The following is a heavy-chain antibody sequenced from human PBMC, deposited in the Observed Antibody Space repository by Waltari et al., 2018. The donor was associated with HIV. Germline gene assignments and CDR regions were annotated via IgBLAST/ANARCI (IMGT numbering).Heavy chain of an antibody. J-gene: IGHJ6*02. CDR3: AKAVGDTSGRYWGGDV. D-gene: IGHD6-19*01. V-gene: IGHV3-48*03. CDR2: ISAGGTK. CDR1: GLTISNYE. Sequence: VQLVESGGGLVQPGGSLRLSCAGFGLTISNYEMTWVRQAPGKGLEWISYISAGGTKYYADSVKGRFSISRDNAKNSLYLQMNSLRAEDTAVYYCAKAVGDTSGRYWGGDVWGQGTTVTVSS.